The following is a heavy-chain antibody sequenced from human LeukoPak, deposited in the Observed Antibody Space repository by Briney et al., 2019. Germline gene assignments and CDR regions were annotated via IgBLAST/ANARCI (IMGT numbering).Heavy chain of an antibody. CDR2: ISNIGSTI. J-gene: IGHJ6*04. Sequence: GGSLRLSCAASGFTFSSYEMNWVRQAPGKGLEWVSYISNIGSTIYYAGSVKGRFTISRDNAKNSLYLQMNSLRAEDTAVYYCARLTSRGKENLDVWGKGTTVTVSS. CDR1: GFTFSSYE. D-gene: IGHD1-14*01. CDR3: ARLTSRGKENLDV. V-gene: IGHV3-48*03.